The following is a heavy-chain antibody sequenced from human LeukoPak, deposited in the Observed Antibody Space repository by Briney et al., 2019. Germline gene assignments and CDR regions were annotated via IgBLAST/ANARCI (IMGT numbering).Heavy chain of an antibody. CDR3: ARVLIWFGQLQNWFDP. CDR2: IYHTGPT. D-gene: IGHD3-10*01. CDR1: GGSMTNNTFY. V-gene: IGHV4-39*07. Sequence: PSETLSLTCTVSGGSMTNNTFYWGWISQPPGKGLEWIGSIYHTGPTYYNPSLKSRVTISVDTSKNQFSLKLSSVTAADTAVYYCARVLIWFGQLQNWFDPWGPGTLVTVSS. J-gene: IGHJ5*02.